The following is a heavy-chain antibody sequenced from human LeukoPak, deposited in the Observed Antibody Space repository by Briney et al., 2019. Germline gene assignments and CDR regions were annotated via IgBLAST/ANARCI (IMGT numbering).Heavy chain of an antibody. CDR2: ISGSGGST. D-gene: IGHD3-22*01. CDR1: GFTFSSYA. J-gene: IGHJ4*02. CDR3: AKINYYDRGGYYLCLDY. Sequence: GGSLRLSCAASGFTFSSYAMSWVRQAPGKGLEWVSAISGSGGSTYYADSVKGRFTISRDNSKNTLYLQMNSLRAEDTAVYYCAKINYYDRGGYYLCLDYWGQGTLVTVSS. V-gene: IGHV3-23*01.